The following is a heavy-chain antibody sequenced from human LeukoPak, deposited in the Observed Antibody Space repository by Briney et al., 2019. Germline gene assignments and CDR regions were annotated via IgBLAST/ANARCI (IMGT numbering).Heavy chain of an antibody. CDR1: GFTFSRYA. J-gene: IGHJ4*02. CDR2: SSGSGDTT. D-gene: IGHD3-10*01. CDR3: VEDTAIYYCAKDVGITLLGLFDS. Sequence: GGSLRLSCAASGFTFSRYAMSWVRQAPGKGLEWVSGSSGSGDTTYYADSMKGRFTISRDNSRNTVYLQMNSLKTEDKMNSLRVEDTAIYYCAKDVGITLLGLFDSWGQGGLVIVSS. V-gene: IGHV3-23*01.